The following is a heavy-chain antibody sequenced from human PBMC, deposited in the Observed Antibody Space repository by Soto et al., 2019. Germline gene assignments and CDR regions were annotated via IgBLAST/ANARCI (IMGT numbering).Heavy chain of an antibody. J-gene: IGHJ4*02. CDR1: GFTFSDYY. V-gene: IGHV3-11*05. CDR3: ASRGGAAADYFDF. CDR2: ISSSTSHT. D-gene: IGHD6-13*01. Sequence: QVQLVESGGGLVKPGGSLRLSCAVSGFTFSDYYMTWIRQAPGKGLEWVSYISSSTSHTNYADSVKGRFTISRDNAKNSLFLQMHSLRAEETAIYYCASRGGAAADYFDFWGQGTLVTVSS.